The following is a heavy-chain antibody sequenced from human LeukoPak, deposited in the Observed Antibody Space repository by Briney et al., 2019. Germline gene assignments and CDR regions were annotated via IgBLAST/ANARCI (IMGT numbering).Heavy chain of an antibody. CDR1: GGSISSGDYY. CDR2: IYYSGST. V-gene: IGHV4-30-4*01. D-gene: IGHD3-22*01. Sequence: SETLSLTCTVSGGSISSGDYYWSWIRQPPGKGLEWIGYIYYSGSTYYNPSLKSRVTISVGTSKNQFSLKLSSVTAADTAVYYCARESYYDSSGYLSRIDYWGQGTLVTVSS. CDR3: ARESYYDSSGYLSRIDY. J-gene: IGHJ4*02.